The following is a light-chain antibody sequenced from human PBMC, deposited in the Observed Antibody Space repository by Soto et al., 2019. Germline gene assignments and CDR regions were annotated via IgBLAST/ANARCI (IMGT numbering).Light chain of an antibody. CDR2: GAS. V-gene: IGKV3D-20*02. CDR1: QSVSSNY. CDR3: QHRSSWPRMYT. Sequence: EIVLTQSPGTLSLSPGERATLSCRATQSVSSNYLAWYQQKSGQAPRLLIYGASSRATGIPDRFSGGGSGTDFTLTITRLEPEDFAIYYCQHRSSWPRMYTFGQGTKVDIK. J-gene: IGKJ2*01.